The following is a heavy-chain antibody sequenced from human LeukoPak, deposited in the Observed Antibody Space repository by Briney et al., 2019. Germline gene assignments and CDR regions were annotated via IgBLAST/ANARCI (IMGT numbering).Heavy chain of an antibody. CDR3: ARQRGDSSSWSPWFDP. CDR1: GGSISSSSYY. J-gene: IGHJ5*02. V-gene: IGHV4-39*01. D-gene: IGHD6-13*01. CDR2: IYYSGST. Sequence: SETLSLTCTVSGGSISSSSYYWGWIRQPPGKGLEWIGSIYYSGSTYYNPSLKSRVTISVDTSKNQFSLELSSVTAADTAVYYCARQRGDSSSWSPWFDPWGQGTLVTVSS.